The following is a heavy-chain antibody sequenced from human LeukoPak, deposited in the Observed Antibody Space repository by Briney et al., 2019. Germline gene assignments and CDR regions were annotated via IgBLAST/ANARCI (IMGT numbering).Heavy chain of an antibody. CDR3: ARLKTVLLQDTWAYYIDY. V-gene: IGHV4-59*08. Sequence: PSETLSLTCAVSGGSISSSYWSWIRQPSGKGLDWIGYISYSGNTNYIPSLKSRVTISLDTSKSQFSLRLSSVTAADTAVYYCARLKTVLLQDTWAYYIDYWGPGTLVAVSS. CDR1: GGSISSSY. D-gene: IGHD4-17*01. CDR2: ISYSGNT. J-gene: IGHJ4*02.